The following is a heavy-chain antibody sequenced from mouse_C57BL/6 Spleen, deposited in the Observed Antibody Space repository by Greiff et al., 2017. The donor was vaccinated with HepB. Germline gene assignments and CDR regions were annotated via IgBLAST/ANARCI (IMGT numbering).Heavy chain of an antibody. V-gene: IGHV5-16*01. CDR3: AREGGGYFDV. J-gene: IGHJ1*03. Sequence: EVQRVESEGGLVQPGSSMKLSCTASGFTFSDYYMAWVRQVPEKGLEWVANINYDGSSTYYLDSLKSRFIISRDNAKNILYLQMSSLKSEDTATYYFAREGGGYFDVWGTGTTVTVSS. CDR1: GFTFSDYY. CDR2: INYDGSST.